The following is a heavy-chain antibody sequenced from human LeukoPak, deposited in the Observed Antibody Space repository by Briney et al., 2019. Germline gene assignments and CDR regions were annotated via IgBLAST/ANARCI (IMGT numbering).Heavy chain of an antibody. CDR2: IYPGDSDT. Sequence: GESLKSSCKGSGYSFTSYWIGWVRQMPGKGLEWMGIIYPGDSDTRYSPSFQGQVTISADKSISTAYLQWSSLKASDTAMYYCARPVGYCSGGSCYPVPNWFDPWGQGTLVTVSS. CDR1: GYSFTSYW. V-gene: IGHV5-51*01. CDR3: ARPVGYCSGGSCYPVPNWFDP. D-gene: IGHD2-15*01. J-gene: IGHJ5*02.